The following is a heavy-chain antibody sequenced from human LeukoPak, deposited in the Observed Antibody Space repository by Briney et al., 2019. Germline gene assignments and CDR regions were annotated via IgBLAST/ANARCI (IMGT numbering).Heavy chain of an antibody. CDR2: INHSGST. J-gene: IGHJ4*02. Sequence: PSETLSLTCAVYGGSFSGYYWSWIRQPPGKGLEWIGEINHSGSTIYNPSLKSRVTISVDTSKNQFSLKPSSVTAADTAVYYCARGSAVAGLDYWGQGTLVTVSS. D-gene: IGHD6-19*01. V-gene: IGHV4-34*01. CDR3: ARGSAVAGLDY. CDR1: GGSFSGYY.